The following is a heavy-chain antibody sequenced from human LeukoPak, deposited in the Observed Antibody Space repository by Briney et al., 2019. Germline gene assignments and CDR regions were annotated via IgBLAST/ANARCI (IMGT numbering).Heavy chain of an antibody. CDR3: ARDPAGSGWYRHFDY. V-gene: IGHV1-46*01. CDR2: INPSGGST. D-gene: IGHD6-19*01. J-gene: IGHJ4*02. CDR1: GYTFTSYY. Sequence: GASVKVSCKASGYTFTSYYMHWVRQAPGQGLEWMGIINPSGGSTSYAQKFQGRVTMTRDTSTSTVYMELSSLRSEDTAVYYCARDPAGSGWYRHFDYWGRGPLVTVSS.